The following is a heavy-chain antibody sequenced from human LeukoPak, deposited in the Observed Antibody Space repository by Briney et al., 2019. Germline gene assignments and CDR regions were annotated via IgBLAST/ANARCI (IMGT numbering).Heavy chain of an antibody. D-gene: IGHD5-18*01. Sequence: NPSETLSLTCTVSGAPISSYYWSWIRQPAGKGLEWIGRIYTSGSTNYNPSLKSRVTMSVDTSKNQFSLKLSSVTAADTAVYYCARDLLGSSGYLVAAFDIWGQGTMVTVSS. CDR1: GAPISSYY. CDR2: IYTSGST. J-gene: IGHJ3*02. CDR3: ARDLLGSSGYLVAAFDI. V-gene: IGHV4-4*07.